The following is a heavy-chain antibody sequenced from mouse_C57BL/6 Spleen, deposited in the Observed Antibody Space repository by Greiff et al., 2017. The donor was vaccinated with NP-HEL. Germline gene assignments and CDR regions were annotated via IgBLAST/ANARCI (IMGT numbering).Heavy chain of an antibody. V-gene: IGHV1-15*01. CDR1: GYTFTGYE. J-gene: IGHJ4*01. CDR3: TRCNYDYDRGGYYYAMDY. CDR2: IDPETGGT. Sequence: QVQLQQSGAELVRPGASVTLSCKASGYTFTGYEMHWVKQTPVHGLEWIGAIDPETGGTAYNQKFKGKAILTADKSSSTAYLELRSLTSEDSAVYYCTRCNYDYDRGGYYYAMDYWGQGTSVTVSS. D-gene: IGHD2-4*01.